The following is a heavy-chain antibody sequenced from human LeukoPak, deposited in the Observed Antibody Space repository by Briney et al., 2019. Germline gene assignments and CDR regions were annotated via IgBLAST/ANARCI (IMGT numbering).Heavy chain of an antibody. D-gene: IGHD3-3*01. CDR3: ASLGEWLFGSDY. V-gene: IGHV3-30*02. J-gene: IGHJ4*02. CDR1: GFTFSSYG. Sequence: GGSLRLSCAASGFTFSSYGMHWVRQAPGKGLEWVAFIRYDGSNKYYADSVKGRFTISRDNSKNTLYLQMNSLRAEDTAVYYCASLGEWLFGSDYWGQGTLVTVSS. CDR2: IRYDGSNK.